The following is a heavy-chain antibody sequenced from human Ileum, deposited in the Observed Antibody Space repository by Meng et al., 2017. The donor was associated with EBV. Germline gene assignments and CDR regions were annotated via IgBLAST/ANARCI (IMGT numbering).Heavy chain of an antibody. CDR3: AVKHGGELLFYFDY. Sequence: QGQLVESGGGVVQPGTSLGLSCAASGFSFRSYSMNWVRQAPGKGLEWVGVISSDGSNKYYGDSVKGRFTISRDNSKNTVYLQMNSPRADDTAIYYCAVKHGGELLFYFDYWGQGTLVTVSS. D-gene: IGHD2-21*02. J-gene: IGHJ4*02. V-gene: IGHV3-30*12. CDR2: ISSDGSNK. CDR1: GFSFRSYS.